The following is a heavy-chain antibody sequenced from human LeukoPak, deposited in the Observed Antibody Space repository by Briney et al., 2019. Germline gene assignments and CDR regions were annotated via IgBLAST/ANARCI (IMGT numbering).Heavy chain of an antibody. V-gene: IGHV3-33*01. J-gene: IGHJ4*02. D-gene: IGHD6-19*01. Sequence: PGGSLGLSCAASGFTFSSYGMHWVRQAPGKGLEWVAVIWYDGSNKYYADSVKGRFTISRDNSKNTLYLQMNSLRAEDTAVYYCARDHSSGWYSDYFDYWGQGTLVTVSS. CDR1: GFTFSSYG. CDR2: IWYDGSNK. CDR3: ARDHSSGWYSDYFDY.